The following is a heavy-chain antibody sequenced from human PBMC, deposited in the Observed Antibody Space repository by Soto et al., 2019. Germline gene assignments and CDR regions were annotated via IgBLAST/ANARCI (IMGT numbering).Heavy chain of an antibody. CDR2: INHSGST. V-gene: IGHV4-34*01. CDR3: ARAGSRDFGVVITGYYYYMDV. CDR1: GGSFSGYY. D-gene: IGHD3-3*01. J-gene: IGHJ6*03. Sequence: SETLSLTCAVYGGSFSGYYWSWIRQPPGKGLEWIGEINHSGSTNYNPSLKSRVTISVDTSKNQFSLKLSSVTAADTAVYYCARAGSRDFGVVITGYYYYMDVWGKGTTVTVS.